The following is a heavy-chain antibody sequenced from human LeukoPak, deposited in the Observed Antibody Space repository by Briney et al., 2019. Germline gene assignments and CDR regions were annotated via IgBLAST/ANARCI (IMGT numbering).Heavy chain of an antibody. V-gene: IGHV4-59*01. D-gene: IGHD6-13*01. CDR3: ARLYSSSLGRVFDY. CDR2: IYYSGST. Sequence: PSETLSLTCTVSGGSISSYYWSWLRQPPRKGLEWIGYIYYSGSTNYSPSLKSRVTISVDTSKNQSSLKLSSVTAADTAVYYCARLYSSSLGRVFDYWGQGTLVTVSS. CDR1: GGSISSYY. J-gene: IGHJ4*02.